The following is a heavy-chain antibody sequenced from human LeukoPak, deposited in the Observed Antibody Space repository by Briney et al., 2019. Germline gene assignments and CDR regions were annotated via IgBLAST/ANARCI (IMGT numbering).Heavy chain of an antibody. D-gene: IGHD3-10*01. V-gene: IGHV3-11*01. CDR2: ISSSGSTI. J-gene: IGHJ4*02. CDR3: ARHLGDYYGSGSYVDY. Sequence: GGSLRLSCAASGFTFSSYAMSWIRQAPGKGLEWVSYISSSGSTIYYADSVKGRFTISRDNAKNSLYLQMNSLRAEDTAVYYCARHLGDYYGSGSYVDYWGQGTLVTVSS. CDR1: GFTFSSYA.